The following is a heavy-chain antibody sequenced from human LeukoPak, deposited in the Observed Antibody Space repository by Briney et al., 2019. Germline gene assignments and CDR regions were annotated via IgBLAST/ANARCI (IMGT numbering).Heavy chain of an antibody. V-gene: IGHV3-53*01. Sequence: GGALGISRGGTGVSVSNQEKKKGRPGPRKGLEGVSILYSGSTTYYTDSVKGRFTVSRDDSKNTLYLHMNSLGVEDTAVYYCARVGDHYHWYLDVWGRGTLVTVSS. CDR3: ARVGDHYHWYLDV. CDR2: LYSGSTT. J-gene: IGHJ2*01. D-gene: IGHD3-10*01. CDR1: GVSVSNQE.